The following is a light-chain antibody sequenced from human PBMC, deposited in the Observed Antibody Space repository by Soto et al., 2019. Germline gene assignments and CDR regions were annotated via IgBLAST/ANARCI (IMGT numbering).Light chain of an antibody. CDR3: QHYNSYSEA. Sequence: DIQMTQSPSTLSGSLGNRGTITCLARQTISSWLAWYQQIPGKAPKLLIYKASTLKSGVPSRFSGSGSGTEFTLTISSLQPDDFATYYCQHYNSYSEAFGQGTKVDI. V-gene: IGKV1-5*03. J-gene: IGKJ1*01. CDR2: KAS. CDR1: QTISSW.